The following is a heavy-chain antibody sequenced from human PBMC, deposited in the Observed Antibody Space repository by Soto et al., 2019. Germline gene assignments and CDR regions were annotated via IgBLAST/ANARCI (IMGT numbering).Heavy chain of an antibody. D-gene: IGHD3-3*01. CDR2: IRSKANSYAT. V-gene: IGHV3-73*01. J-gene: IGHJ6*02. CDR3: APSGSGYYPTYYYGMDV. Sequence: PGGSLRLSCAASGFTFSCSAMHWVRQSSGKGLEWVGRIRSKANSYATAYAASVKGRFTISRDDSKNTAYLQMNSLKTEDTAVYYCAPSGSGYYPTYYYGMDVWGQGTTVTVSS. CDR1: GFTFSCSA.